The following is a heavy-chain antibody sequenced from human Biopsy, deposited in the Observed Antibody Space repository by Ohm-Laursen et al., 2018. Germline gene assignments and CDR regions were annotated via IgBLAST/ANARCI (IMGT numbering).Heavy chain of an antibody. CDR2: ISNRGST. CDR3: ARLYRLDDYWNDDPPDAFDV. D-gene: IGHD3-3*01. V-gene: IGHV4-59*01. CDR1: GGSISSDY. J-gene: IGHJ3*01. Sequence: PSQTLSLPCTVSGGSISSDYWSWIRQSPGKGLEWIGYISNRGSTNYNPYLRGRVTISVDTSKNQFSLKLSSLTAADTAVFFCARLYRLDDYWNDDPPDAFDVWGQGTVVTVSS.